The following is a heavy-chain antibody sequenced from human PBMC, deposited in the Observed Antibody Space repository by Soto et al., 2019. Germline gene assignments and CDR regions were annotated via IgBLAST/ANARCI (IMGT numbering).Heavy chain of an antibody. CDR2: ISSNSADK. V-gene: IGHV3-21*05. CDR1: GFALSSHS. D-gene: IGHD2-15*01. J-gene: IGHJ5*01. Sequence: EVQLVESGGGLVQPGGSLRLSCATSGFALSSHSMNWVRQAPGKGLEWVSLISSNSADKFYADAVKGRFSMSRDNGENLMWLQMDGLRVEDTAIYYCARELPPWARREFDCWGQGVMVTVSS. CDR3: ARELPPWARREFDC.